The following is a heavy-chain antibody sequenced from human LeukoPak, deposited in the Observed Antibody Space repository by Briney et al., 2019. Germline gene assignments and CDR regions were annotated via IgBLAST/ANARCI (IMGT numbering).Heavy chain of an antibody. CDR1: RFSFISYA. CDR2: ISGSGGST. Sequence: PGGSLRQTCAGSRFSFISYALSWVRQAPGKGLEWVSGISGSGGSTYYADFVKGRFTISRDNSKNTLYLQMNSLRAEDTAVYYCAKDVGGYSGSGFEYSGPGSGITVSS. V-gene: IGHV3-23*01. CDR3: AKDVGGYSGSGFEY. J-gene: IGHJ4*02. D-gene: IGHD5-12*01.